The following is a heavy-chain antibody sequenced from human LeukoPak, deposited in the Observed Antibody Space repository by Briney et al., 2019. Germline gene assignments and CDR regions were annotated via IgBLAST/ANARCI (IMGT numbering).Heavy chain of an antibody. J-gene: IGHJ4*02. Sequence: SETLSLTCTVSGGSISSYYWSWIRQPPGKGLEWIGYIYYSGSNNYNPSLKSRVTISVDTSKNQFSLKLSSVTAADTAVYYCASSVGATQRLFDYWGQGTLVTVSS. CDR1: GGSISSYY. CDR2: IYYSGSN. V-gene: IGHV4-59*01. D-gene: IGHD1-26*01. CDR3: ASSVGATQRLFDY.